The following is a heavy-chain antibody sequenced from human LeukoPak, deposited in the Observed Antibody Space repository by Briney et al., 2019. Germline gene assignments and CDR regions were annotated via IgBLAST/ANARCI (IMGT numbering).Heavy chain of an antibody. CDR3: ARGVARSSKFHFSYYFDY. V-gene: IGHV4-59*10. CDR2: IYTSGST. Sequence: PSETLSLTCAVYGGSFSGYYWSWIRQPAGKGLEWIGRIYTSGSTNYNPSLKSRVTISVDTSKNQFSLKLSSVTAADTAVYYCARGVARSSKFHFSYYFDYWGQGTLVTVSS. CDR1: GGSFSGYY. J-gene: IGHJ4*02. D-gene: IGHD6-6*01.